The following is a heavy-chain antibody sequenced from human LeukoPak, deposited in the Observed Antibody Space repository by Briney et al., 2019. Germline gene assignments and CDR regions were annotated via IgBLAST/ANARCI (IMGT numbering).Heavy chain of an antibody. Sequence: SETLSLTCAVYGGSISGYYWSWTRQPPGKGLEWIGEINHSGSTNYNPSLKSRVTISVDTSKNQFSLKLSSVTAADTAVYYCARGGGWYCSSTSCYPLDYWGQGTLVTVSS. CDR3: ARGGGWYCSSTSCYPLDY. D-gene: IGHD2-2*01. J-gene: IGHJ4*02. V-gene: IGHV4-34*01. CDR2: INHSGST. CDR1: GGSISGYY.